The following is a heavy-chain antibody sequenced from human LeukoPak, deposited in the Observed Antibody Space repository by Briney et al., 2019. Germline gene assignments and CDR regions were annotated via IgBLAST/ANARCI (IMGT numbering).Heavy chain of an antibody. Sequence: GGSLRLSCAASGFTFSSYAMHWVRQAPGKGLEWVAVISYDGSNKYYADSVKGRFTISRDNSKNTLYLNMNSLSPEDTGLYYCAKDKEGGVTTTFHWGQGTLVTVSS. D-gene: IGHD4-17*01. CDR1: GFTFSSYA. CDR3: AKDKEGGVTTTFH. V-gene: IGHV3-30*04. CDR2: ISYDGSNK. J-gene: IGHJ4*02.